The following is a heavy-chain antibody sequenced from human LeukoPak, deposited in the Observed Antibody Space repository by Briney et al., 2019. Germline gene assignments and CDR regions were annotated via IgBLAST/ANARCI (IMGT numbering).Heavy chain of an antibody. Sequence: ASVKVSCKASRGTFSSYAISWVRQAPGQGVEWMGGIIPIFGTANYAQKFQGKVTITTDQSTSTAYMELSNLRSRDPAVYYLARGYSGYDCMDVWGKGTTVTVSS. V-gene: IGHV1-69*05. CDR3: ARGYSGYDCMDV. D-gene: IGHD5-12*01. CDR1: RGTFSSYA. J-gene: IGHJ6*03. CDR2: IIPIFGTA.